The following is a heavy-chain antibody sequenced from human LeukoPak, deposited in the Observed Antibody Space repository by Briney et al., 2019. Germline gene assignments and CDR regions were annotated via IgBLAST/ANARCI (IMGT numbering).Heavy chain of an antibody. D-gene: IGHD6-19*01. Sequence: GESLKISCKGSGYSFTSYWIGWVRQMPGKGLEWMGIIYPGDSDTRYSPSFQGQVTISADKSISTAYLQRSSLKASDTAMYYCARRSLAYSSGWHGNYYFDYWGQGTLVTVSS. CDR2: IYPGDSDT. V-gene: IGHV5-51*01. CDR1: GYSFTSYW. CDR3: ARRSLAYSSGWHGNYYFDY. J-gene: IGHJ4*02.